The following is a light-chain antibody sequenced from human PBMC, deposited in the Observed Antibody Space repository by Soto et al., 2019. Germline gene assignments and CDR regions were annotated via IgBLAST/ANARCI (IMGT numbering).Light chain of an antibody. CDR3: QQSYTSPPWT. Sequence: DIQMTQSPSSLSASVGDRVTISCRASQIISTYLNWYQQKPGTAPRLLISRASSVKSGVPPRFSGSGSGRDFTLTISSLRPEDIATYFCQQSYTSPPWTLGQWTKVEVK. CDR1: QIISTY. J-gene: IGKJ1*01. V-gene: IGKV1-39*01. CDR2: RAS.